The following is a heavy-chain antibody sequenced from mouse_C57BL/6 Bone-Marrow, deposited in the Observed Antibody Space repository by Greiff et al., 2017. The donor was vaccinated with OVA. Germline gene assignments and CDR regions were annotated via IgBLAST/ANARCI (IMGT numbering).Heavy chain of an antibody. CDR2: ISSGSSTI. CDR3: ARPRGNYLYFDV. V-gene: IGHV5-17*01. D-gene: IGHD2-1*01. Sequence: EVQGVESGGGLVKPGGSLKLSCAASGFTFRDYGMHWVRQAPEKGLEWVAYISSGSSTIYYADTVKGRFTISRDNAKNTLFLQMTSLRSEDTAMYYCARPRGNYLYFDVWGTGTTVTVSS. CDR1: GFTFRDYG. J-gene: IGHJ1*03.